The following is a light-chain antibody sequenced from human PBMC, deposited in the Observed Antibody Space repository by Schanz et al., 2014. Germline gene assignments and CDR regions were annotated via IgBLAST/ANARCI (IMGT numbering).Light chain of an antibody. J-gene: IGLJ1*01. CDR2: DVS. V-gene: IGLV2-11*01. CDR1: SSDVGTYNY. Sequence: QSALTQPRSVSGSPGQSVTISCTGTSSDVGTYNYVSWYQQHPGKAPKLMIYDVSKRPSGVPDRFSGSKSGNTASMTISGLQAEDEADYYCCAYAGGATYVFGTGTKLTVL. CDR3: CAYAGGATYV.